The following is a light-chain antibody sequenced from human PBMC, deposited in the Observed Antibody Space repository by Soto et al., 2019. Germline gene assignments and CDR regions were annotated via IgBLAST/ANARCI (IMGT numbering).Light chain of an antibody. CDR2: GAS. CDR1: QSVTSSF. Sequence: EIVLTQSPGTLSLSLGERATLSCRASQSVTSSFLAWYQQKPGQAPRLLIYGASSRATGIPVRFSGSGSGTVFTLTISRLEPEDFAVYYCQEYGSSPWTFGQGTKVEIK. J-gene: IGKJ1*01. V-gene: IGKV3-20*01. CDR3: QEYGSSPWT.